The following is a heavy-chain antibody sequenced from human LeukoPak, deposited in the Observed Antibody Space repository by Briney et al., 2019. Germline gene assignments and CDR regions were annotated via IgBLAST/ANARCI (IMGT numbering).Heavy chain of an antibody. CDR1: GFTFSTYW. D-gene: IGHD3-16*01. J-gene: IGHJ3*02. CDR2: ISYDGDNK. CDR3: GDDYCPLRRGVLDAFDN. V-gene: IGHV3-30*03. Sequence: PGGSLRLSCAASGFTFSTYWMNWVRQAPGKGLEWVAVISYDGDNKYFADSVKGRFTISRDNSKNTLYLQMNSLRAEDTAVYYCGDDYCPLRRGVLDAFDNWGQGTMVTVSS.